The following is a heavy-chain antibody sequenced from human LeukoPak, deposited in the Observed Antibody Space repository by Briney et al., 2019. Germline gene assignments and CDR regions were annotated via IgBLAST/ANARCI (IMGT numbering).Heavy chain of an antibody. CDR3: ARDGGFSGSYLVY. D-gene: IGHD1-26*01. V-gene: IGHV3-33*01. J-gene: IGHJ4*02. CDR1: GFTFSSYG. CDR2: IWYDRSNK. Sequence: PGGSLRLSCAASGFTFSSYGMHWVRQAPGKGLEGVAVIWYDRSNKYYADSVKGRFTISRDNSKNTLYLQMNSLRAEDTAVYYCARDGGFSGSYLVYWGQGTLVTVSS.